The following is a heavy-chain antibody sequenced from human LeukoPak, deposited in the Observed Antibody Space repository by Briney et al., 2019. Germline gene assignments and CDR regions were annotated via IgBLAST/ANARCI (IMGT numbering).Heavy chain of an antibody. J-gene: IGHJ4*02. D-gene: IGHD5-24*01. CDR2: IIPIFGTA. CDR3: ARARWLQLNDQFDR. V-gene: IGHV1-69*01. Sequence: GIIPIFGTANYAQKFQGRVTITADESTSTAYMELSSLRSEDTAVYYCARARWLQLNDQFDRWGQGTLVTVSS.